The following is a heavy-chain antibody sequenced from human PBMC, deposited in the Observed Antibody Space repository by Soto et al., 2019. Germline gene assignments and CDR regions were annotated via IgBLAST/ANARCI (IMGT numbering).Heavy chain of an antibody. Sequence: QVQLVESGGGVVQPGRSLRLSCAASGFTFSSYAMHWVRQAPGKGLEWVAVISYDGSNKYYADSVKGRFTISRDNSKNTLYLQMNSLRAEDTAVYYCARNGGIAVGNNWFDPWGQGTLVTVSS. CDR1: GFTFSSYA. CDR3: ARNGGIAVGNNWFDP. V-gene: IGHV3-30-3*01. J-gene: IGHJ5*02. D-gene: IGHD6-19*01. CDR2: ISYDGSNK.